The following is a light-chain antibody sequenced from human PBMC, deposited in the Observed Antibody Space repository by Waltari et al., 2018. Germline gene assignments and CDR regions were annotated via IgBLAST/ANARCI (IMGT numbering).Light chain of an antibody. Sequence: EIVLTQSPGTLSLSPGERATLSCRASQSVSSNYLAWYHQKPGQAPRLLIYGASWRATGIPDRISGSGSGTDFTLTISRLEPEDFAVYYCQQYGSSYTFGQGTKLEIK. J-gene: IGKJ2*01. CDR1: QSVSSNY. V-gene: IGKV3-20*01. CDR3: QQYGSSYT. CDR2: GAS.